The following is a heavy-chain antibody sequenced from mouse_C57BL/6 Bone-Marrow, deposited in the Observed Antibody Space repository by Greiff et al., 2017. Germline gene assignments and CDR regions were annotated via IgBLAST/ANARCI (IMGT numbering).Heavy chain of an antibody. CDR1: GYTFTSYW. V-gene: IGHV1-53*01. CDR2: INPSNGGT. J-gene: IGHJ2*01. Sequence: QVQLKQPGTELVKPGASVKLSCKASGYTFTSYWMHWVKQRPGQGLEWIGNINPSNGGTNYNEKFKSKATLTVDKSSSTAYMQRSSLTSEDSAVYYCARSDWDGDFDYWGQGTTLTVSS. CDR3: ARSDWDGDFDY. D-gene: IGHD4-1*01.